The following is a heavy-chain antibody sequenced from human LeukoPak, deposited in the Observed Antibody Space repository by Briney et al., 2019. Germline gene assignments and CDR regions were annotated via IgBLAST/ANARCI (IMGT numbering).Heavy chain of an antibody. J-gene: IGHJ4*02. CDR1: GGSFSGYY. V-gene: IGHV4-34*01. D-gene: IGHD3-16*01. CDR2: IDHSGST. CDR3: ARLNRRGAFDY. Sequence: SETLSLTCAVSGGSFSGYYWNWIRQPPGKGLEWIGEIDHSGSTNYNPSLKSRVTILVDTSKNQFSLKLSSVTAADTAVYYCARLNRRGAFDYWGQGTLVTVSS.